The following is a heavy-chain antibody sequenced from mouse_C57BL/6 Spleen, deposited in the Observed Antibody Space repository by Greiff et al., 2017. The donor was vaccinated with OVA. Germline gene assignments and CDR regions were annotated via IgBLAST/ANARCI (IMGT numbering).Heavy chain of an antibody. Sequence: QVQLKQPGAELVRPGSSVKLSCKASGYTFTSYWMDWVKQRPGQGLEWIGNIYPSDSETHYNQKFKDKATLTVDKSSSTASMQLSSLTSEDSAVYYCARERMVTTGFDYWGQGTTLTVSS. J-gene: IGHJ2*01. V-gene: IGHV1-61*01. D-gene: IGHD2-2*01. CDR1: GYTFTSYW. CDR2: IYPSDSET. CDR3: ARERMVTTGFDY.